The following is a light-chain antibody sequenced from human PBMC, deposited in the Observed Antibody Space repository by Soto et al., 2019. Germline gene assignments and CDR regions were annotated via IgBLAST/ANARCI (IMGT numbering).Light chain of an antibody. J-gene: IGKJ1*01. CDR2: GAS. CDR3: QQYGNSPQT. Sequence: TQSPATLSVSPGESATLSCRASQSVRTYLAWYQQRPGQAPRLLIHGASTRATGIPDRFSGSGSGTDFTLTISRLEPEDFAVYYCQQYGNSPQTFGQGTKVDIK. CDR1: QSVRTY. V-gene: IGKV3-20*01.